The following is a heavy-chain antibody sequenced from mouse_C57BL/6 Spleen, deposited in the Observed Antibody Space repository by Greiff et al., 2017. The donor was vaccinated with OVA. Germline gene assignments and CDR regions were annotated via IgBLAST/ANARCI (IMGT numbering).Heavy chain of an antibody. Sequence: QVQLQQSGAELVKPGASVKMSCKASGYTFTSYWINWVKQRPGQGLEWIGDIYPGSGSTNYNEKFKSKATLTVDKSSSTAYMQLSSLTSEDSAVYYCARSRYDYDVAYWGQGTLVTVSA. CDR3: ARSRYDYDVAY. J-gene: IGHJ3*01. D-gene: IGHD2-4*01. CDR1: GYTFTSYW. CDR2: IYPGSGST. V-gene: IGHV1-55*01.